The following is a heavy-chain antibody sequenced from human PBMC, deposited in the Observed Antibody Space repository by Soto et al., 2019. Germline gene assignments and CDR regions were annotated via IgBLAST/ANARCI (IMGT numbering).Heavy chain of an antibody. CDR2: ISAYNGNT. V-gene: IGHV1-18*01. J-gene: IGHJ4*02. Sequence: QVQLVQSGAEVKKPGASVKVSCKASGYTFTSYGISWVRQAPGQGLEWMGWISAYNGNTNYAQKLQGRVTMTTDTATSTAYMELRSLRSDDTAVYYCARAATGYGDYVEDVFGYWGQGTLVTVSS. D-gene: IGHD4-17*01. CDR1: GYTFTSYG. CDR3: ARAATGYGDYVEDVFGY.